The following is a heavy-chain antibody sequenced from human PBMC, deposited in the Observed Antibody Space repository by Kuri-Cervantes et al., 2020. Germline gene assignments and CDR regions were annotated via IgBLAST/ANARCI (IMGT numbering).Heavy chain of an antibody. CDR2: MNPNSGNT. J-gene: IGHJ6*02. D-gene: IGHD2-21*02. CDR3: ARSTVWIYCGGDCYSHYYYYGTDV. Sequence: ASVKVSCKASGYTFTSYDINWVRQATGQGLERMGWMNPNSGNTGYAQKFQGRVTMTRNTSISTAYMELSSLRSEDTAVYYCARSTVWIYCGGDCYSHYYYYGTDVWGQGTTVTVSS. V-gene: IGHV1-8*01. CDR1: GYTFTSYD.